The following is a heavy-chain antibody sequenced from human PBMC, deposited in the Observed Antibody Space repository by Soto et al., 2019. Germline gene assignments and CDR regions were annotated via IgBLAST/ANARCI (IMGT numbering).Heavy chain of an antibody. CDR2: MRWNSGSI. D-gene: IGHD1-7*01. CDR3: AKGTNYRTGYYFDY. CDR1: GLTFDDYA. V-gene: IGHV3-9*01. Sequence: GGSLRLSCSAFGLTFDDYAMHWVREAPGKGLEWVSAMRWNSGSIGHAHSVKGRFAISIDNVKEALYLQMNSLSAEDTSLYYCAKGTNYRTGYYFDYWGQGTLVTVPS. J-gene: IGHJ4*02.